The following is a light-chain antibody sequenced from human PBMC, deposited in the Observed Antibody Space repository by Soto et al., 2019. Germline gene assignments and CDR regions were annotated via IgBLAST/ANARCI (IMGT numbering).Light chain of an antibody. V-gene: IGLV1-51*01. CDR2: DNS. CDR3: GTWDSSLSAGV. J-gene: IGLJ2*01. CDR1: SSNIGNNY. Sequence: QSVLTQPPSVSAAPGQKVTISCSGSSSNIGNNYVSWYQQLPGTAPKLLIYDNSKRPSGIPDRFSSSKSGTSATLGITGLQTGDEADYYCGTWDSSLSAGVFGGGTKVTVL.